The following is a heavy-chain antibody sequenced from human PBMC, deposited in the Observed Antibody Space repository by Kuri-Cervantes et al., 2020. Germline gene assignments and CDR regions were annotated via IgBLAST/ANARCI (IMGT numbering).Heavy chain of an antibody. J-gene: IGHJ4*02. Sequence: ASVKVSCKASGYTFTSYAMHWVRQAPGQRLEWMGWINAGNGNTKYSQKFQGRVTITRDTSASTAYMELSSLRSEDTAVYYCAREDIVVVPAAMFLDYWGQGTLVTVSS. CDR1: GYTFTSYA. V-gene: IGHV1-3*01. CDR3: AREDIVVVPAAMFLDY. D-gene: IGHD2-2*01. CDR2: INAGNGNT.